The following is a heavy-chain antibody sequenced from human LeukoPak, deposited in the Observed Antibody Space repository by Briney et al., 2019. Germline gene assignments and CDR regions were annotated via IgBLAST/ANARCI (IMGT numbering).Heavy chain of an antibody. J-gene: IGHJ4*02. CDR2: IYYSGST. CDR1: GGSISSSSYY. V-gene: IGHV4-39*07. D-gene: IGHD5-24*01. Sequence: SETLSLTCTVSGGSISSSSYYWGWIRQPPGKGLEWIGSIYYSGSTYYNPSLKSRVTISVDTSKNQFSLRLSSVTAADTAVYYRARAPPNKGDGYRTGGGLFDHWGQGILVTVSS. CDR3: ARAPPNKGDGYRTGGGLFDH.